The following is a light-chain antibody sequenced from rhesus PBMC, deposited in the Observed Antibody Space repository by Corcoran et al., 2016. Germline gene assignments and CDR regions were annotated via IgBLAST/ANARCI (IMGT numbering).Light chain of an antibody. CDR2: DAS. Sequence: DIQMTQSPSSLSASVGDTVTITCQASQGISKYLACYQQKPGKAPKLLIYDASTFQSGVPSRLSGSGSGTEFALTIRSLQPEDFATYYFQQHNSYPRTFGGGTKVERK. J-gene: IGKJ4*01. CDR3: QQHNSYPRT. CDR1: QGISKY. V-gene: IGKV1-25*01.